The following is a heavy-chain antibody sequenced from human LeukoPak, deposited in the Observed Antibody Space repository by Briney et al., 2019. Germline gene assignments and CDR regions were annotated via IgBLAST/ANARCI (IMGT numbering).Heavy chain of an antibody. CDR1: GFTFSSYS. D-gene: IGHD4-17*01. Sequence: PGGSLRLSCAASGFTFSSYSMNWVRQAPGKGLEWVSYISSSSSTIYYADSVKGRFTISRDNAKNSLYLQMNSLRDEDTAVYYCARERTTVTSPPFDYWGQGTLVTVSS. CDR2: ISSSSSTI. CDR3: ARERTTVTSPPFDY. J-gene: IGHJ4*02. V-gene: IGHV3-48*02.